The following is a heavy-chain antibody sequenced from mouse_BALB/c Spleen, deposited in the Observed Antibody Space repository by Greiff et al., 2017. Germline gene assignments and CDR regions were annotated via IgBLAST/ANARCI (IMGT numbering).Heavy chain of an antibody. D-gene: IGHD2-10*01. V-gene: IGHV1-54*01. CDR2: INPGSGGT. CDR1: GYAFTNYL. Sequence: QLQQSGAELVRPGTSVKVSCKASGYAFTNYLIEWVKQRPGQGLEWIGVINPGSGGTNYNEKFKGKATLTADKSSSTAYMQLSSLTSDDSAVYFCARTYYGNYFAYWGQGTLVTVSA. J-gene: IGHJ3*01. CDR3: ARTYYGNYFAY.